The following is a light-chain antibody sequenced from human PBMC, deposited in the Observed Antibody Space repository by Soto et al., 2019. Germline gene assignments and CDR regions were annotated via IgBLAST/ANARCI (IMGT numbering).Light chain of an antibody. CDR2: GAS. CDR3: QQRSNWPVT. J-gene: IGKJ5*01. V-gene: IGKV3D-20*02. CDR1: QSVSSSY. Sequence: EIVLTQSPGTLSLSPREKAALSCRASQSVSSSYLAWDQQKPGQAPRLLIYGASNRATGIPARFSGSGSGTDFTLTISSLEPEDFAVYYCQQRSNWPVTFGQGTRLEIK.